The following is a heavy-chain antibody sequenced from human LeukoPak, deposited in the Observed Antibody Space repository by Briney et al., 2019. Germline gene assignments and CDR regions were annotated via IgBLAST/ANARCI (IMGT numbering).Heavy chain of an antibody. V-gene: IGHV2-70*11. D-gene: IGHD3-22*01. CDR2: IDWDNDK. CDR1: GFSLSTGGMC. CDR3: ARGYYDTSAYIDY. J-gene: IGHJ4*02. Sequence: SGPALVKPTQTLTLTCTFSGFSLSTGGMCVSWIRQPPGKALEWLARIDWDNDKYYSTSLKTRLTISKDTSKNQVVLTMTNMDPVDTATYYCARGYYDTSAYIDYWGQGTLVTVSS.